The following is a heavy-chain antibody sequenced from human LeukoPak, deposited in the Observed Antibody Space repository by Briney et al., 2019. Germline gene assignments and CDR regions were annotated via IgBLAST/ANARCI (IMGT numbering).Heavy chain of an antibody. J-gene: IGHJ4*02. CDR1: GFTFSSYA. Sequence: PGGSLRLSCAASGFTFSSYAMSWVRQAPGKGLDWVSAIHGGGGSTYYADSVKGRFTISRDNSKSTLYLQVNSLKAEDTAVYYCAKVGDYGIFDYWGQGTLVTVSS. D-gene: IGHD4-17*01. CDR2: IHGGGGST. V-gene: IGHV3-23*01. CDR3: AKVGDYGIFDY.